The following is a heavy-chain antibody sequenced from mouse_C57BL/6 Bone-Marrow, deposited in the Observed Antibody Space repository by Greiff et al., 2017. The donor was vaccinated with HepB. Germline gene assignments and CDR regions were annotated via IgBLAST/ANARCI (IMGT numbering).Heavy chain of an antibody. J-gene: IGHJ1*03. CDR2: ISYSGST. CDR1: GYSITSDY. V-gene: IGHV3-8*01. CDR3: ARGSYGSRSSYWYFDV. Sequence: EVQLQESGPGLAKPSQTLSLTCSVTGYSITSDYWNWIRKFPGNKLEYMGYISYSGSTYYNPSLKSRISITRDTSKNQYYLQLNSVTTEDTATYYCARGSYGSRSSYWYFDVWGTGTTVTVSS. D-gene: IGHD1-1*01.